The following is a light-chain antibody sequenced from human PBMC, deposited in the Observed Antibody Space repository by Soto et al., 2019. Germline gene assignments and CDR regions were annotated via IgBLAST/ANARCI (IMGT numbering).Light chain of an antibody. Sequence: EIVLTQSPGTLSLSPGEGATLSCRASQSVSNNYLAWYQQKPGQAPRLLIYGASNRATDIPDRFSGSGSGTDFTLTISRLEPEDFAVYYCQQYGSSGTFGQGTKVDIK. CDR3: QQYGSSGT. V-gene: IGKV3-20*01. J-gene: IGKJ1*01. CDR1: QSVSNNY. CDR2: GAS.